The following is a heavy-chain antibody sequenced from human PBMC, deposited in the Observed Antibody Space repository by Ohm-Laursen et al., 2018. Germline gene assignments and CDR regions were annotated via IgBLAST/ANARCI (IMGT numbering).Heavy chain of an antibody. CDR3: ARENHLRYFDWLGLDP. J-gene: IGHJ5*02. CDR1: GFTFSSFA. CDR2: ISGSGNT. Sequence: GQTLSLTCAASGFTFSSFAMSWVRQAPGKGLEWVSAISGSGNTYYADSVKGRFTISRDNSKNTVYLQMNSLRAEDTAVYYCARENHLRYFDWLGLDPWGQGTLVTVSS. V-gene: IGHV3-23*01. D-gene: IGHD3-9*01.